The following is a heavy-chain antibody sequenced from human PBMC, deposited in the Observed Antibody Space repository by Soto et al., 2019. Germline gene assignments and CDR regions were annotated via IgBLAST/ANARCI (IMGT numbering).Heavy chain of an antibody. CDR1: GGTFSSYA. V-gene: IGHV1-69*12. CDR3: ASARGPSSYSGMDV. D-gene: IGHD3-10*01. Sequence: QVKLVQSGAEVQKPGSSVKVSCKASGGTFSSYAISWVRQAPGQGLEWMGGIIPIFGTADYAQKFQGRVPMTADASTSTAYMELSSLRSEYTAVYGCASARGPSSYSGMDVWGQGTTVTFSS. J-gene: IGHJ6*02. CDR2: IIPIFGTA.